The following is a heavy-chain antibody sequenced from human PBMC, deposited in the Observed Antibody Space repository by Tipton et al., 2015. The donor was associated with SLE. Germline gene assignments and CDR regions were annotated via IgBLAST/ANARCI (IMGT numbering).Heavy chain of an antibody. D-gene: IGHD2-21*02. CDR3: AKGWTVTANYFGY. J-gene: IGHJ4*02. CDR1: GGSISSGGYY. V-gene: IGHV4-31*03. Sequence: TLSLTCIVSGGSISSGGYYWTWIRQHPGKGLEWIGYIYYTGTTYYNFSLKSRIIISVDTSKNQFSLRLSSVTAADTAVYYCAKGWTVTANYFGYWGQGALVTVSS. CDR2: IYYTGTT.